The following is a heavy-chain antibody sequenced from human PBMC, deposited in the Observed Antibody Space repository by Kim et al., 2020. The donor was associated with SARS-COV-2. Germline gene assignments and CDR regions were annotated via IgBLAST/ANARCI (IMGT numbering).Heavy chain of an antibody. Sequence: YGDSVKGRFTISRDNAKNSLYLQMNSLRAEDTAVYYCARERYSSGWQFDYWGQGTLVTVSS. J-gene: IGHJ4*02. CDR3: ARERYSSGWQFDY. V-gene: IGHV3-7*01. D-gene: IGHD6-19*01.